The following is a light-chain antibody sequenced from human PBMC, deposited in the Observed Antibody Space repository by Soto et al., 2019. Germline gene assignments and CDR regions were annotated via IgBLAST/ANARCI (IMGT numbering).Light chain of an antibody. V-gene: IGLV1-40*01. Sequence: QPVLTQPPSVSGAPGQRVTISCTGSSSNIGAGYDVHWYQQLPGTAPKLLIYGNSNRPSGVPDRFSGSKSGTSASLAITGLQAEDEADYYCQSYYSSLSGSGVFGTGTKLTVL. CDR2: GNS. CDR3: QSYYSSLSGSGV. CDR1: SSNIGAGYD. J-gene: IGLJ1*01.